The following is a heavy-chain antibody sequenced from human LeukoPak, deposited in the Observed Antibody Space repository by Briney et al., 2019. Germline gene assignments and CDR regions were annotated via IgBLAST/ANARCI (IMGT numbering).Heavy chain of an antibody. V-gene: IGHV4-61*02. CDR3: ARQLGGNSRFDY. CDR1: GGSISSGSYY. Sequence: SQTLSLTCTVSGGSISSGSYYWSWIRQPAGKGLEWIGRIYTSGSTNYNPSLKSRVTISVDTSKNQFSLKLSSVTAADTAVYYCARQLGGNSRFDYWGQGTLVTVSS. J-gene: IGHJ4*02. CDR2: IYTSGST. D-gene: IGHD4-23*01.